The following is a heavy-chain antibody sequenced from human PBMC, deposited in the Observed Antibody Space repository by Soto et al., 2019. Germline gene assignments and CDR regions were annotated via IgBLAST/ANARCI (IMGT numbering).Heavy chain of an antibody. CDR2: IYYSGST. CDR1: GGSVSSGSYY. CDR3: AVMAGYSSSWYVFDY. J-gene: IGHJ4*02. Sequence: KTSETLSLTCTVSGGSVSSGSYYWSWIRQPPGKGLEWIGYIYYSGSTNYNPSLKSRVTISVDTSKNQFSLKLSSVTAADTAVYYCAVMAGYSSSWYVFDYWGQGTLVTVSS. D-gene: IGHD6-13*01. V-gene: IGHV4-61*01.